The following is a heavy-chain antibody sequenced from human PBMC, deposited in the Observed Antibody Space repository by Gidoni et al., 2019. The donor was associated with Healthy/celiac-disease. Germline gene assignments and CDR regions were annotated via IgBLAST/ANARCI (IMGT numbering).Heavy chain of an antibody. CDR2: ISGSGGST. Sequence: EVQLLESGGGLVQPGGSLRLACAASGLTFSSYAMSWVRQAPGKGLEWVSAISGSGGSTYYADSVKGQFTISRDNSKNTLYLQMNSLRAEDTAVYYCAKDRSTVTTLGYSDGFDYWGQGTLVTVSS. J-gene: IGHJ4*02. D-gene: IGHD4-4*01. V-gene: IGHV3-23*01. CDR3: AKDRSTVTTLGYSDGFDY. CDR1: GLTFSSYA.